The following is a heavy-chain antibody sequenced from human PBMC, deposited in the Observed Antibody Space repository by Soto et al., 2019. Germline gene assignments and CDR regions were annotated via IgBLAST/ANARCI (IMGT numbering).Heavy chain of an antibody. J-gene: IGHJ4*02. Sequence: QVQLQQWGAGLLKPSETLSLTCAVYGGAFSDYYWSWIRQPPGKGLEWIGEIDHIGTTSYNPSLKSRVTISADMSKKQFSLTLTSVTAADTDLHYCARDRNLRIWGQGTLVAVSS. CDR3: ARDRNLRI. V-gene: IGHV4-34*01. CDR1: GGAFSDYY. D-gene: IGHD1-7*01. CDR2: IDHIGTT.